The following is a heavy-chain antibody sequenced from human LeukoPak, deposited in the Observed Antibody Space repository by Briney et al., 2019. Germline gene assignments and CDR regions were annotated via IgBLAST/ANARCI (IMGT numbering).Heavy chain of an antibody. V-gene: IGHV4-59*01. J-gene: IGHJ4*02. CDR1: GGSISSYY. D-gene: IGHD3-9*01. Sequence: PSETLSLTCTVSGGSISSYYWSWIRQPPGKGLEWIGYIYYSGSTNYNPSLKSRVTISVDTSKNQFSPKLSSVTAADTAVYYCARDLGKRTGYDYWGQGTLVTVSS. CDR2: IYYSGST. CDR3: ARDLGKRTGYDY.